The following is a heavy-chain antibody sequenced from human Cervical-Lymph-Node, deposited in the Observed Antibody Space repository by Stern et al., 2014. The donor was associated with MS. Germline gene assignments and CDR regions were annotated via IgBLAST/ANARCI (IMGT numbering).Heavy chain of an antibody. CDR3: ARDKMHAFDY. V-gene: IGHV1-18*01. CDR1: GYTFTTYG. D-gene: IGHD2-8*01. CDR2: ISADSGNT. J-gene: IGHJ4*02. Sequence: VQLVESGTEVKKPGASVLVSCKASGYTFTTYGITWVRQAPGQGLEWMGWISADSGNTKYAQKSQDRVPMTRDTTRGTAYMEVRSLRSEDTAVYYCARDKMHAFDYGGQGTQVTVPS.